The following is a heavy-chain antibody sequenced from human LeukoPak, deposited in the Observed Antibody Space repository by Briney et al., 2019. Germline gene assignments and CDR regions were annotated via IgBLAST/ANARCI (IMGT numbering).Heavy chain of an antibody. J-gene: IGHJ3*02. CDR2: IYYSGST. V-gene: IGHV4-59*01. CDR1: GGSISSYY. Sequence: SETLSLTCTVSGGSISSYYWSWIRQPPGKGLEWIGYIYYSGSTNYNPSLKSQVTISVDTSKNQFSLKLSSVTAADTAVYYCARAAYYYDSSGYFGAFDIWGQGTMVTVSS. CDR3: ARAAYYYDSSGYFGAFDI. D-gene: IGHD3-22*01.